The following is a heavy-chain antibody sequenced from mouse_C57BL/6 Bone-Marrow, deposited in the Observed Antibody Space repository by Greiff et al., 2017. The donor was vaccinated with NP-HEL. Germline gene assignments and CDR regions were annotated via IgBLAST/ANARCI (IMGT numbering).Heavy chain of an antibody. J-gene: IGHJ2*01. CDR1: GFTFSSYG. Sequence: EVKLVESGGDLVKPGGSLKLSCAASGFTFSSYGMSWVRQTPDKRLEWVATISSGGSYTYYPDSVKGRFTFSRDNAKNTLYLQMSSLKSEDTAMYYCARHDYDGGYYFDYWGQGTTLTVSS. V-gene: IGHV5-6*01. CDR3: ARHDYDGGYYFDY. CDR2: ISSGGSYT. D-gene: IGHD2-4*01.